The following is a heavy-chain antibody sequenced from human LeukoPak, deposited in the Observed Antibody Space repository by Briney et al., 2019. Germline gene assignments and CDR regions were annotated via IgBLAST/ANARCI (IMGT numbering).Heavy chain of an antibody. D-gene: IGHD3-22*01. Sequence: GGSLRLSCAASGFTFSSYSMNWVRQAPGKGLEWVSSISSSSSYIYYADSVKGRFTISRDNAKNSLYLQMNSLRAEDTAVYYCARSPGATYYYDSSGYYYRSVGEELDYWGQGTLVTVSS. V-gene: IGHV3-21*01. CDR3: ARSPGATYYYDSSGYYYRSVGEELDY. J-gene: IGHJ4*02. CDR2: ISSSSSYI. CDR1: GFTFSSYS.